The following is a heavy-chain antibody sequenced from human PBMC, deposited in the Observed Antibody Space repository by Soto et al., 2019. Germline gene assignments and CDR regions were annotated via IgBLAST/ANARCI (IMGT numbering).Heavy chain of an antibody. CDR2: IHPDGGHT. CDR3: ARGDNDY. J-gene: IGHJ4*02. Sequence: APVEVSCKASGYTFTNYYVQWVRQAPGQGLEWMGVIHPDGGHTTYSQKFQDRVTMTRDTFTSTIYMELSSLRSEDTAVYYCARGDNDYWGQGTLVTVSS. CDR1: GYTFTNYY. V-gene: IGHV1-46*01.